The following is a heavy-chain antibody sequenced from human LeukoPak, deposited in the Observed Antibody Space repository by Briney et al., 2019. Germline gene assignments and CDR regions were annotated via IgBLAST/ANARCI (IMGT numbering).Heavy chain of an antibody. Sequence: PGGSLRLSCAASGFIFSSYWMTWVRQAPGKGLEWVANIKQHGNEKYYVDSVKGRFTISRDNAKNSLHLQMNSLRAEDTAVYYCARVRGGYYFDSWGQGTLVTVSS. V-gene: IGHV3-7*05. J-gene: IGHJ4*02. CDR2: IKQHGNEK. CDR1: GFIFSSYW. D-gene: IGHD3-16*01. CDR3: ARVRGGYYFDS.